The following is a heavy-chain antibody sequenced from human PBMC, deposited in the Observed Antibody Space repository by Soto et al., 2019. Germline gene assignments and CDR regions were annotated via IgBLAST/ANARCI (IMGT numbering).Heavy chain of an antibody. J-gene: IGHJ4*02. CDR3: AKRATGTYFDY. CDR1: GFTFSSYA. V-gene: IGHV3-23*01. CDR2: ISGSGGST. D-gene: IGHD1-1*01. Sequence: EVQLLESGGGLVQPGGSLRLSCAASGFTFSSYAMNWVRQAPGKGLEWVSAISGSGGSTYYADSVKGRFTISRDNTKNSLYLPMNSLRAEDTAVYYCAKRATGTYFDYWGQGTLVTVSS.